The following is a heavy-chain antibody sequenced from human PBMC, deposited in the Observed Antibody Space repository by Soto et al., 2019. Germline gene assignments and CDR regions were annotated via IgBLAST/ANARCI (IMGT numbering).Heavy chain of an antibody. D-gene: IGHD3-16*02. CDR3: TSLYYGH. J-gene: IGHJ4*02. CDR1: GFSFGNYD. CDR2: LSGSGSIA. V-gene: IGHV3-23*01. Sequence: GGSLRLSCVASGFSFGNYDMSWVRQVPGKGLEWVSTLSGSGSIALYPDSVKGRFTISRDNARNTLYLQMNSLKTEDTAVYYCTSLYYGHWGQGTLVTVSS.